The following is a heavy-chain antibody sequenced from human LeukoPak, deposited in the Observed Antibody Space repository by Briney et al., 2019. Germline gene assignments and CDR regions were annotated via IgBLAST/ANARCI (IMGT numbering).Heavy chain of an antibody. CDR3: AIGKIAARRGSWFDP. D-gene: IGHD6-6*01. Sequence: ASVKVSCKASGYTFTSYDINWVRQATGQGLEWMGWMNPNSGNTGYAQKFQGRVTMTRNTSISTAYMELSSLRSEDTAIYYCAIGKIAARRGSWFDPWGQGTLVTVSS. V-gene: IGHV1-8*01. J-gene: IGHJ5*02. CDR2: MNPNSGNT. CDR1: GYTFTSYD.